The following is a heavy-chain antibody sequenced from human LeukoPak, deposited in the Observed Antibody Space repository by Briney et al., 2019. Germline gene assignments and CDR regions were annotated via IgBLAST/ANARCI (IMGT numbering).Heavy chain of an antibody. CDR2: IYSGGNT. J-gene: IGHJ4*02. CDR3: ATSRY. CDR1: GFTVSSSY. V-gene: IGHV3-53*01. Sequence: GGSLRLSCAASGFTVSSSYMSWVRQAPGKGLEWVSVIYSGGNTYHADSVKGRFTVSRDNSKNTLYLQMNSLRTEDTAVYYCATSRYWGQGTLVTVSS. D-gene: IGHD1-14*01.